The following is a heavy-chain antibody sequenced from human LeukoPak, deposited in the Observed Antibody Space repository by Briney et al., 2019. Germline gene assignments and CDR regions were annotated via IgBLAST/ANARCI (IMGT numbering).Heavy chain of an antibody. V-gene: IGHV4-59*01. CDR1: GGPIRTYQ. Sequence: PSETLSLTCTVSGGPIRTYQWSWIRQPPGKGLEWIGNIHYSGSANYNPSLKSRVIISVDTSKNQFSLKLSPVTAADTALYYCARASSSVAVPFDYWGQGTLVTVSS. CDR3: ARASSSVAVPFDY. J-gene: IGHJ4*02. D-gene: IGHD6-19*01. CDR2: IHYSGSA.